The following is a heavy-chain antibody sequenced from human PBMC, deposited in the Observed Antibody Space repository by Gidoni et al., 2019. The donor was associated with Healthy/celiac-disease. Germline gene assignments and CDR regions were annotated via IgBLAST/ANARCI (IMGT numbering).Heavy chain of an antibody. J-gene: IGHJ4*02. V-gene: IGHV4-61*02. Sequence: QVQLQESGPGLVKPSQTLSLTCTVSGGSISSGSDYWSWIRQPAGKGLEWIGRIYTSGSTNYNPSLKSRVTISVDTSKNQFSLKLSSVTAADTAVYYCARDDWGAYCGGDCYAWGQGTLVTVSS. CDR3: ARDDWGAYCGGDCYA. CDR2: IYTSGST. D-gene: IGHD2-21*02. CDR1: GGSISSGSDY.